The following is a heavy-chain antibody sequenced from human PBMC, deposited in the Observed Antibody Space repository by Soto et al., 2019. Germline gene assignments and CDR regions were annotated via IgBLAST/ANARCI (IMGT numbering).Heavy chain of an antibody. CDR3: ARGRGDYYDSSGYYYFDY. V-gene: IGHV1-2*04. D-gene: IGHD3-22*01. J-gene: IGHJ4*02. CDR2: INPNSGGT. CDR1: GCTFTGYY. Sequence: GASVKVSCKASGCTFTGYYMHWVRQAPGQGLEWMGWINPNSGGTNYAQKFQGWVTMTRDTSISTAYMELSRLRSDDTAVYYCARGRGDYYDSSGYYYFDYWGQGTLVTVSS.